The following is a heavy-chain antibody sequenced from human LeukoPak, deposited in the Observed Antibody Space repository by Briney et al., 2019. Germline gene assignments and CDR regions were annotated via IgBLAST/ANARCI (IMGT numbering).Heavy chain of an antibody. D-gene: IGHD3-16*01. CDR3: ARAMNYGSFDY. CDR2: IRSSSSYR. J-gene: IGHJ4*02. Sequence: CVSLIRSSSSYRCYADSVNGQFTIYIDNAKNSLYLQMNSLRAEDTAVYYGARAMNYGSFDYWGEGTLDTVSS. V-gene: IGHV3-21*03.